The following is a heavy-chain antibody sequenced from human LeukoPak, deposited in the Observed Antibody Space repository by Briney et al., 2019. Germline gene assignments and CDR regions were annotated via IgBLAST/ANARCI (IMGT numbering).Heavy chain of an antibody. D-gene: IGHD5-12*01. J-gene: IGHJ4*02. CDR3: AGGSYSGYAYFDY. Sequence: PSETLSLTCTVSGGSISSHYWSWIRQPPGKGLEWIGYIYYSGSTNYNPSLKSRVTISVDTSKNQFSLKLSSVTAADTAVYYCAGGSYSGYAYFDYWGQGTLVTVSS. V-gene: IGHV4-59*11. CDR1: GGSISSHY. CDR2: IYYSGST.